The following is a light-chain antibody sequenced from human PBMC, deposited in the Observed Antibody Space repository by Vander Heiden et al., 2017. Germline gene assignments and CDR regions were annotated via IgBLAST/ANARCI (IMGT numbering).Light chain of an antibody. J-gene: IGKJ1*01. CDR3: QQSDSTPPWT. CDR2: AAS. V-gene: IGKV1-39*01. CDR1: QSISSY. Sequence: DIQMTQSPSSLSASVGDRVTITCRASQSISSYLNWYQQKQGEAPKLLIYAASSLQSGVPSRFSGSGSGTDFTLTISSLQPEDFATYYCQQSDSTPPWTFGQGTKVEIK.